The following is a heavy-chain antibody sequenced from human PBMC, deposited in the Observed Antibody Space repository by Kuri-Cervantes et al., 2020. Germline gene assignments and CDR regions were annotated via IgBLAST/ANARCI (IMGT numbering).Heavy chain of an antibody. CDR2: INWNGGST. V-gene: IGHV3-20*04. CDR3: ARDGSSSWYGRGQDYFDY. D-gene: IGHD6-13*01. J-gene: IGHJ4*02. CDR1: GFTFDDYA. Sequence: GGSLRLSCAASGFTFDDYAMHWVRQAPGKGLEWVSGINWNGGSTGYADSVKGRFTISRDNAKNSLYLQMNSLRAEDTAVYYCARDGSSSWYGRGQDYFDYWGQGTLVTVSS.